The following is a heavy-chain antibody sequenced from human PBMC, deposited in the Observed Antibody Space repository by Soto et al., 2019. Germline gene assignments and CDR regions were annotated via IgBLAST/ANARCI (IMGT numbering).Heavy chain of an antibody. V-gene: IGHV1-69*01. J-gene: IGHJ3*02. Sequence: QVQLVQYGAEVQKPGSSVTVSCKASGGTFSSYAISCVRQAPGQGLEWMGGIIPIFGTANYAQKFQGRVTITADEATSTAYMELSSLRSEDTAVYYCARSRVTYYYDRSAFDIWGQGTMVTVSS. D-gene: IGHD3-22*01. CDR3: ARSRVTYYYDRSAFDI. CDR1: GGTFSSYA. CDR2: IIPIFGTA.